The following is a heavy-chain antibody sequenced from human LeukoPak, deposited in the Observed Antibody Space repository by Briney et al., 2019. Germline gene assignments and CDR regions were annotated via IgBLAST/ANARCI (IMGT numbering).Heavy chain of an antibody. CDR2: ISSSSSTI. D-gene: IGHD2-2*01. CDR1: GFTFSSYS. V-gene: IGHV3-48*01. Sequence: GGSLRLSCAASGFTFSSYSMNWVRQAPGKGLEWVSYISSSSSTIYYADSVKGRFTISRDNAKNSLYLQMNSLRAEDTAVYYCAREIVVVPAAISWFDPWGQGTLVTVSS. J-gene: IGHJ5*02. CDR3: AREIVVVPAAISWFDP.